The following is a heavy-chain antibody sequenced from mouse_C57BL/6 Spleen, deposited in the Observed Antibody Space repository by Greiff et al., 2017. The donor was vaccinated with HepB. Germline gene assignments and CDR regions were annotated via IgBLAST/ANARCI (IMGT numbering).Heavy chain of an antibody. V-gene: IGHV1-69*01. CDR2: IDPSDSYT. CDR1: GYTFTSYW. J-gene: IGHJ3*01. Sequence: QVQLQQPGAELVMPGASVKLSCKASGYTFTSYWMHWVKQRPGQGLEWIGEIDPSDSYTNYNQKFKGKSTLTVDKSSSTAYMQLSSLTSEDSAVYYCARSGLYYGNLWFAYWGQGTLVTVSA. D-gene: IGHD2-1*01. CDR3: ARSGLYYGNLWFAY.